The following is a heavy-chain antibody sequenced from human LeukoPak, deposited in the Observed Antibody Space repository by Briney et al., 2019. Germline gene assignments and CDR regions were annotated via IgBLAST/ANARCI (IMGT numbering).Heavy chain of an antibody. V-gene: IGHV1-8*01. J-gene: IGHJ5*02. CDR1: GYTFTSYD. Sequence: ASVTVSCKASGYTFTSYDINWVRQAPGQGLEWMGWMNPNSGNTGYAQKFQGRVTMTRNTSISTAYMELSSLRSEDTAVYYCASASPFADSSGYYLWGQGTLVTVSS. CDR2: MNPNSGNT. CDR3: ASASPFADSSGYYL. D-gene: IGHD3-22*01.